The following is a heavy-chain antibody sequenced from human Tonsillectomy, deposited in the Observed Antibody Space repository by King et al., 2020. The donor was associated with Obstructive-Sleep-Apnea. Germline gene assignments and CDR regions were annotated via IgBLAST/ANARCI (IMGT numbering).Heavy chain of an antibody. Sequence: QVQLQQWGAGLLKPSETLSLTCAVYGGSFSGFYWSWIRQPPGKGLEWIGEINHSGSTNYNPSLKSRVTMLVDTSKNQFSLKLSSVTAADTAMYYCARRCDGSGSFSPFDYWGQGTLVTVSS. CDR3: ARRCDGSGSFSPFDY. CDR2: INHSGST. D-gene: IGHD3-10*01. J-gene: IGHJ4*02. V-gene: IGHV4-34*01. CDR1: GGSFSGFY.